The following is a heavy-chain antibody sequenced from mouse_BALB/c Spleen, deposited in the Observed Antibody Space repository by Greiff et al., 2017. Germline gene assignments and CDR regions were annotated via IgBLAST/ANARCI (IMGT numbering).Heavy chain of an antibody. CDR2: IDPETGGT. J-gene: IGHJ1*01. D-gene: IGHD1-2*01. Sequence: QVQLQQSGPELVRPGVSVKISCKASGYTFTDYEMHWVKQTPVHGLEWIGAIDPETGGTAYNQKFKGKATLTADKSSSTAYMELRSLTSEDSAVYYCTRGGRRYFDVWGAGTTVTVSS. CDR3: TRGGRRYFDV. V-gene: IGHV1-15*01. CDR1: GYTFTDYE.